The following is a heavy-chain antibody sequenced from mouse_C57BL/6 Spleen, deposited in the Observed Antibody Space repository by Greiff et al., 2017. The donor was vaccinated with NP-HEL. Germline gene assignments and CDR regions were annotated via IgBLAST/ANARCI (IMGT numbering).Heavy chain of an antibody. V-gene: IGHV1-82*01. CDR3: SRHYYVSYYFDY. D-gene: IGHD1-2*01. CDR1: GYAFSSSW. Sequence: QVQLKESGPELVKPGASVKISCKASGYAFSSSWMNWVKQRPGKGLEWIGRIYPGDGDTNYNGKFKGTATLTADKSSSTASMQLSSLTSADSAVYFWSRHYYVSYYFDYWGQGTTLTVSS. J-gene: IGHJ2*01. CDR2: IYPGDGDT.